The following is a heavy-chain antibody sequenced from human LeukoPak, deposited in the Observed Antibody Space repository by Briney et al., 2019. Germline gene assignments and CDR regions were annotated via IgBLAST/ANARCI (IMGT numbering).Heavy chain of an antibody. V-gene: IGHV3-7*01. D-gene: IGHD3-3*01. Sequence: GGSLRLSCAASGFTFSSYWMSWVRQAPGKGLEWVANIKQDGSEKYYVDSVKGRFTISRDNAKNSLYLQMNSLRAEDTAVYYCAREAGTYYDFWSGYYRGDYFDYWGQGTLVTVSS. CDR2: IKQDGSEK. CDR3: AREAGTYYDFWSGYYRGDYFDY. CDR1: GFTFSSYW. J-gene: IGHJ4*02.